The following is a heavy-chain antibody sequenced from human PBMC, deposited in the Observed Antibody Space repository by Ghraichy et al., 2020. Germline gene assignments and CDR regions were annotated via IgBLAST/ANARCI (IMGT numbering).Heavy chain of an antibody. V-gene: IGHV3-7*03. CDR1: GFTFSSYW. CDR3: ARDSGGSPGWNFYLSFDY. D-gene: IGHD1-7*01. Sequence: GGSLRLSCAASGFTFSSYWMSWVRQAPGKGLEWVANIKQDGSEKYYVDSVKGRFTISRDNAKNSLYLQMNSLRAEDTAVYYCARDSGGSPGWNFYLSFDYWGQGTLVTVSS. CDR2: IKQDGSEK. J-gene: IGHJ4*02.